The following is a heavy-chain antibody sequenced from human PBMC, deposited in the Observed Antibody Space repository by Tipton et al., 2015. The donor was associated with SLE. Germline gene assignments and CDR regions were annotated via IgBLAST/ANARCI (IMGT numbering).Heavy chain of an antibody. V-gene: IGHV4-59*01. CDR1: GVSISTFY. CDR3: ARDGVSAMGYYMDV. J-gene: IGHJ6*03. D-gene: IGHD2-21*01. CDR2: IYYSGGST. Sequence: TLSLTCTVSGVSISTFYWSWIRQPPGKGLEWIGYIYYSGGSTNYNPSLKSRVTMSVDTSKNQFSLKLSSVTAADTAVYYCARDGVSAMGYYMDVWGKGTTVTVSS.